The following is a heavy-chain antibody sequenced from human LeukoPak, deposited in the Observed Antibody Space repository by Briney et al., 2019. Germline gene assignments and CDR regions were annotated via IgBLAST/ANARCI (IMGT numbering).Heavy chain of an antibody. Sequence: ASVKVSCKASGYTFTSYYMHWVRQAPGQGLEWMGIINPSGGSTSYAQKFQGRVTMTRDTSTSTVYMELSSLRSEDTAVYYCARDPHYYGSGSSWFDPWGQGTLVTVSS. CDR3: ARDPHYYGSGSSWFDP. D-gene: IGHD3-10*01. CDR2: INPSGGST. V-gene: IGHV1-46*01. CDR1: GYTFTSYY. J-gene: IGHJ5*02.